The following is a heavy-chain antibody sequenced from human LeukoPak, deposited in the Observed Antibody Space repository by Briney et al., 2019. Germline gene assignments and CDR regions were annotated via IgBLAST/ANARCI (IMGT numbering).Heavy chain of an antibody. D-gene: IGHD1-1*01. J-gene: IGHJ4*02. CDR2: ISWNSGSI. CDR1: VFDFDDYA. Sequence: GGSMRFSCAASVFDFDDYAIDWVRHAPGKGLEWVSGISWNSGSIGYADSVKGRFTISRDNAKNSLYLQMNSLRAEDTALYYCAKDKATGTTGPFDYWGQGTLVTVSS. CDR3: AKDKATGTTGPFDY. V-gene: IGHV3-9*01.